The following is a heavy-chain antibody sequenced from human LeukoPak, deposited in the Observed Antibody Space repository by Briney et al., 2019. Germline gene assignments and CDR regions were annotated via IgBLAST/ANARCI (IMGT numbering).Heavy chain of an antibody. CDR3: ARAQGIDAFDI. J-gene: IGHJ3*02. Sequence: ASVTVSCKASGYTFTSYDINWVRQAAGQGLEWMGWMNPNSGNTGYAQKFQGRVTMTRNTSISTAYMELSSLRSEDTAVYYCARAQGIDAFDIWGQGTMVTVSS. CDR2: MNPNSGNT. V-gene: IGHV1-8*01. CDR1: GYTFTSYD.